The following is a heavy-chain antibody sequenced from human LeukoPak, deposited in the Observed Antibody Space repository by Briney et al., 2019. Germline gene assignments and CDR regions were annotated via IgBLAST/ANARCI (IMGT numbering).Heavy chain of an antibody. Sequence: GGSLRLSCVASGFIFRDYAMSWVRQTPTGGLGWVSSLRGDGETFYTDSVKGRFTLSRDHSRNTVYLQLSNLRVEDTAVYYCAKASWVSSADAVLWGQGTLVTVS. V-gene: IGHV3-23*01. CDR2: LRGDGET. CDR1: GFIFRDYA. CDR3: AKASWVSSADAVL. D-gene: IGHD3-16*01. J-gene: IGHJ4*02.